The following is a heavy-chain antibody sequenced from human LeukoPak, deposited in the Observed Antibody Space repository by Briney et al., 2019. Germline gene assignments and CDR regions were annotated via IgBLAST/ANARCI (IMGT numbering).Heavy chain of an antibody. CDR2: ISGSAGGT. D-gene: IGHD2-8*01. V-gene: IGHV3-23*01. CDR3: AKRGVVIRFMLVGFYKEAYYFDS. J-gene: IGHJ4*02. Sequence: GGSLRLSCAVSGITLSNHGMSWVRQAPGKGLEWVAGISGSAGGTYYADSVNGRFTISRDNANNPLYLQVNNLRAEDTAVYFCAKRGVVIRFMLVGFYKEAYYFDSWGQGALVTVSS. CDR1: GITLSNHG.